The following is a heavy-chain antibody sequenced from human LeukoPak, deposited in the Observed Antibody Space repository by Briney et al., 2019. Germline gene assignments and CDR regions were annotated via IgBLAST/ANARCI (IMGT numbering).Heavy chain of an antibody. Sequence: GASVKVSCKASGYTFNTYTITWVRQAPGQGLEWMGWINPYNGYRNYAQKLQGRVTVTTDTSTSTAYMELRSLSSDDTAVYYCARSGMVLRYLDWSLDDWGQGTLVTVSS. CDR2: INPYNGYR. D-gene: IGHD3-9*01. CDR1: GYTFNTYT. CDR3: ARSGMVLRYLDWSLDD. J-gene: IGHJ4*02. V-gene: IGHV1-18*01.